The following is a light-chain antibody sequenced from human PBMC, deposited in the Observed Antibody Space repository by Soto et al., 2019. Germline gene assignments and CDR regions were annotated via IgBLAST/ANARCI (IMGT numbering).Light chain of an antibody. CDR1: QTISSY. CDR3: QQTYSTPRT. J-gene: IGKJ1*01. CDR2: AAS. Sequence: DIQMTQSPSSLSASVGDRVTMTCRASQTISSYLNWYQQKPGKAPNLLIYAASSLQSGVPSRFSGSGSGTDFTLTINSLQPEVFAIYYCQQTYSTPRTFAEGTKVEIK. V-gene: IGKV1-39*01.